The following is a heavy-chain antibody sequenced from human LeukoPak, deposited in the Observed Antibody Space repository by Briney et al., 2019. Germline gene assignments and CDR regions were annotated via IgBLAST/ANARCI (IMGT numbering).Heavy chain of an antibody. CDR2: ISSYNGTT. D-gene: IGHD1-26*01. CDR1: GYTFTNYD. J-gene: IGHJ4*02. V-gene: IGHV1-18*01. Sequence: GASVKVSCKASGYTFTNYDITWVRQAPGQGLEWMGRISSYNGTTNFIQKLQGRVTMTTDTSTSTAYMELKSLRSDDTAVYYCARGESGSYGVDYWGQGTLVTVSS. CDR3: ARGESGSYGVDY.